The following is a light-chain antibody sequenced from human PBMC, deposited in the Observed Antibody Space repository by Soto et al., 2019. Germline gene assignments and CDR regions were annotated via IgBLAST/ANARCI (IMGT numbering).Light chain of an antibody. Sequence: DIQMTQSPSSLSASVGDRDTITCQASQDISNYLNWYQQKPGKAPKLLIYDASNLETGVPSRFSGSGSGTDFTFTISSPQPEDISTYYCQQYDNLPYTFGQGTKLEIK. CDR2: DAS. CDR1: QDISNY. V-gene: IGKV1-33*01. CDR3: QQYDNLPYT. J-gene: IGKJ2*01.